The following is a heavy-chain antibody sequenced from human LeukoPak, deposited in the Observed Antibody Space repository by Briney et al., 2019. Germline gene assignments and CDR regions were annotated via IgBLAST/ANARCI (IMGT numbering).Heavy chain of an antibody. CDR1: GFTVSSNY. J-gene: IGHJ6*03. CDR3: ARVVGKRGVIGTIYYYNYYMDV. D-gene: IGHD3-10*01. Sequence: GGSLRLSCAASGFTVSSNYMSWVRQAPGKGLEWVSVIYSGGSTYYADSVKGRFTISRDNPKNTLYLQMNSLRAEDTAVYYCARVVGKRGVIGTIYYYNYYMDVWDKGTTVTVSS. V-gene: IGHV3-66*02. CDR2: IYSGGST.